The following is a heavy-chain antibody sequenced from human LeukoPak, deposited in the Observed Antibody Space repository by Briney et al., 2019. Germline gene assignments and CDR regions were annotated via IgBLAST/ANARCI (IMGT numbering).Heavy chain of an antibody. CDR1: GFTFSSYG. Sequence: GGSLRLSCAASGFTFSSYGMNWVRQAPGKGLEWVSFISGSSSYIYYADSVKGRFTISRDNAKNSLYLQVNSLRAEDTAVYYCARGGYYGSGNDFRFDPWGQGTLVTVSS. CDR2: ISGSSSYI. V-gene: IGHV3-21*01. D-gene: IGHD3-10*01. CDR3: ARGGYYGSGNDFRFDP. J-gene: IGHJ5*02.